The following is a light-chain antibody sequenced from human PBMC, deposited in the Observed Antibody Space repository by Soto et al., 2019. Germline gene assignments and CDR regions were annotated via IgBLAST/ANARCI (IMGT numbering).Light chain of an antibody. V-gene: IGKV3-20*01. J-gene: IGKJ5*01. CDR2: GAT. Sequence: EVVLTQSPGTLSLSPGERATLSCRASQSISSTYLVWYQQKPGQAPRLLIYGATSRASGIPDRFSGSGSGTDFTLTISSLQSEDFAVYYCQQYNNWPPITFGQGTRLEIK. CDR3: QQYNNWPPIT. CDR1: QSISSTY.